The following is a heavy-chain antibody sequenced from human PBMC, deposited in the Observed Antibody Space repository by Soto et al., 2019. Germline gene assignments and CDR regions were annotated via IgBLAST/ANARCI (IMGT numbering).Heavy chain of an antibody. CDR1: GYTFTSYA. CDR2: INAGNGNT. Sequence: ASVKVSCKASGYTFTSYAMHWVRQAPGQRLEWMGWINAGNGNTKYSQKFQGRVTITRDTSASTAYMELSSLRSEDTAVYYCARDQYYDSSGYYYYFDYWGQGTLVTVSS. D-gene: IGHD3-22*01. J-gene: IGHJ4*02. V-gene: IGHV1-3*01. CDR3: ARDQYYDSSGYYYYFDY.